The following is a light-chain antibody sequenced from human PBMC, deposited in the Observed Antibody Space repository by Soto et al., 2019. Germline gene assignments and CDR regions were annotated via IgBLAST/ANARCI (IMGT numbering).Light chain of an antibody. CDR1: QSLLHSSGYMY. J-gene: IGKJ2*01. CDR2: LGS. Sequence: DIVMTQSPLSLPVTPGEPASISCRSSQSLLHSSGYMYLDWYLQKPGQSPQLLIYLGSNRASGVPGRFSGSGSRTDLTLKISRVEAEDVGLYNCMQALQTPQFGQGTKLEIK. CDR3: MQALQTPQ. V-gene: IGKV2-28*01.